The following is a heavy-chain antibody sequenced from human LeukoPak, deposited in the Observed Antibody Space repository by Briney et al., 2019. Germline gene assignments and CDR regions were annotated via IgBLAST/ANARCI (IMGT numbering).Heavy chain of an antibody. J-gene: IGHJ5*02. D-gene: IGHD3-22*01. CDR2: INSDGSST. Sequence: GGSLRLSCAASGFTFSSYWMHWVRQAPGKGLVWVSRINSDGSSTSYADSVKGRFTISRDNAKNTLYLQMNSLRAEDTAVYYCARVKIAGRNWFDPWGQGTLVTASS. CDR3: ARVKIAGRNWFDP. V-gene: IGHV3-74*01. CDR1: GFTFSSYW.